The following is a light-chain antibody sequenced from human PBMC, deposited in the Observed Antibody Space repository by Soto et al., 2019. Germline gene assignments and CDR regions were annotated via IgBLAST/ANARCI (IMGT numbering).Light chain of an antibody. CDR3: QHYSRTLPWT. J-gene: IGKJ1*01. CDR2: GTS. CDR1: QSVSSN. Sequence: EIVLTQSPDTLSLSPGERATLSCRASQSVSSNLAWYQQKPGQAPWLLMFGTSNRATDIPDRFGGSGSGTDFTLTISRLEPEDVAVYYCQHYSRTLPWTFGQGTKVDIK. V-gene: IGKV3-20*01.